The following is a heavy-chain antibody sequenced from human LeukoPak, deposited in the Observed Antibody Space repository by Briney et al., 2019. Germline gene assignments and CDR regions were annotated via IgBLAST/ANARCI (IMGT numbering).Heavy chain of an antibody. CDR1: GFTFSNAW. CDR2: IKSKTDGGTT. CDR3: TTDSGYYDSSGYYSAFDI. V-gene: IGHV3-15*01. J-gene: IGHJ3*02. D-gene: IGHD3-22*01. Sequence: GGSLRLSCAASGFTFSNAWMSWVRQAPGKGLEWVGRIKSKTDGGTTDYAAPVKGRFTISRDDSKSTLYLQMNSLKTEDTAVYYCTTDSGYYDSSGYYSAFDIWGQGTMVTVSS.